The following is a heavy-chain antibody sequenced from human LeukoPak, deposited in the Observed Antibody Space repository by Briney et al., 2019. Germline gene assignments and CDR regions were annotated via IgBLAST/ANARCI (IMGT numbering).Heavy chain of an antibody. CDR3: ARGAADRNNYYYYIDV. V-gene: IGHV4-34*01. J-gene: IGHJ6*03. CDR1: GGSFSTYY. D-gene: IGHD1/OR15-1a*01. CDR2: INHTGTT. Sequence: SETLSLTCAVYGGSFSTYYWNWIRQSPGKGLEWLGEINHTGTTNYNPSLKSRGTLSVDTSKNQFSLKLKSVTAADTAVYYCARGAADRNNYYYYIDVWGNGTTVTVSS.